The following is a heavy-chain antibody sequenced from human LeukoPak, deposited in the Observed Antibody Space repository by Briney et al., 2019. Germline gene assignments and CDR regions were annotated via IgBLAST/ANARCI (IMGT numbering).Heavy chain of an antibody. CDR1: GFSLSTSGMC. CDR2: IDWDDDK. Sequence: RLSGSTLVNPTQTLTLTCTFSGFSLSTSGMCVSWVRQPPGKALEWLARIDWDDDKYYSTSLETRLTISKDTSKNQVVLTMTNMDPVDTATYYCATFGTRTQYFDYWGQGTLVTVSS. D-gene: IGHD3-16*01. CDR3: ATFGTRTQYFDY. J-gene: IGHJ4*02. V-gene: IGHV2-70*11.